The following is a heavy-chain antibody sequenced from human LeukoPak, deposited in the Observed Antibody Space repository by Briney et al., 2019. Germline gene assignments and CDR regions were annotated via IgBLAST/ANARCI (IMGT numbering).Heavy chain of an antibody. J-gene: IGHJ3*02. Sequence: GGSLRLSCAASGFTVSSNYMSWARQAPGKGPEWVSVIYSGGSTYYADSVKGRFTISRDNSKNTLYLQMNSLRAEDTAVYYCARDWTTVTPDAFDIWGQGTMVTVSS. CDR3: ARDWTTVTPDAFDI. D-gene: IGHD4-17*01. V-gene: IGHV3-53*01. CDR2: IYSGGST. CDR1: GFTVSSNY.